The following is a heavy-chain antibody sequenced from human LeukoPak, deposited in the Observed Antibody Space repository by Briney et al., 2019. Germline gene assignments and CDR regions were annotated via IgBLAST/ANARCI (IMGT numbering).Heavy chain of an antibody. J-gene: IGHJ5*02. V-gene: IGHV3-23*01. D-gene: IGHD3-3*01. CDR1: GFTFSNYW. Sequence: PGGSLRLSCAASGFTFSNYWMHWVRQAPGKGLEWVSAISGSGGSTYYADSVKGRFTISRDDSKNTLYLQMNSLRAEDTAVYYCAKVLVNWFDPWGQGTLVTVSS. CDR2: ISGSGGST. CDR3: AKVLVNWFDP.